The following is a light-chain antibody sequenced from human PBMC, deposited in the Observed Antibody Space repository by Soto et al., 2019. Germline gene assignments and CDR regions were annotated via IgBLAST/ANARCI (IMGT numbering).Light chain of an antibody. V-gene: IGLV2-11*01. CDR1: SSDVGGYNY. CDR3: CSYAGSYPL. Sequence: QSALTQPRSVSGSPGQSVTISCTGTSSDVGGYNYVSWYQQHPGKAPKLMIYDVSKRPSGVPDRFSGSKSGNTASLTISGLQAEDEADYYCCSYAGSYPLFGGGTKLTV. CDR2: DVS. J-gene: IGLJ2*01.